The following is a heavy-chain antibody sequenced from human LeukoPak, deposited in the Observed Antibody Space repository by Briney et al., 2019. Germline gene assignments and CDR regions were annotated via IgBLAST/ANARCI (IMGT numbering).Heavy chain of an antibody. V-gene: IGHV4-34*01. Sequence: SETLSLTCAVYGGSFSGYYWTWIRQTPEKGLEWIGEMNPSGSTNYNPSLRSRVTISVDTSKNQFSMELSSVTAADTAVYYCARGRQDVTMIVVVMTAVSYYLDVWGKGTTVTVS. CDR1: GGSFSGYY. CDR2: MNPSGST. J-gene: IGHJ6*03. D-gene: IGHD3-22*01. CDR3: ARGRQDVTMIVVVMTAVSYYLDV.